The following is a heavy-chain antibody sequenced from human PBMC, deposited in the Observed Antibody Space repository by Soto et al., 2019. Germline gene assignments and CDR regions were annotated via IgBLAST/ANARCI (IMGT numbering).Heavy chain of an antibody. V-gene: IGHV1-58*02. Sequence: SVKVSCKASGFTFTSSAMQWVRQARGQRLEWIGWIVVGSGNTNYAQKFQERVTITRDMSTSTAYMELSSLRSEDTAVYYCAALRGYYYYYYMDVWGKGTTVTVSS. CDR2: IVVGSGNT. CDR1: GFTFTSSA. J-gene: IGHJ6*03. CDR3: AALRGYYYYYYMDV.